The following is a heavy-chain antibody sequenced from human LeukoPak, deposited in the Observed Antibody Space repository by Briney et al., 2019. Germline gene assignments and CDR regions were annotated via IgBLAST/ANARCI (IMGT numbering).Heavy chain of an antibody. D-gene: IGHD4-23*01. CDR1: GYTFTSYG. Sequence: ASVKVSCKASGYTFTSYGISWVRQAPGQGLEWMGWISAYNGNTNYAQKLQGRVTMTTDTSTSPDYMELRSLRSDDTAVYYCARDSGSDYGGNSGLDYWGQGTLVTVSP. CDR2: ISAYNGNT. V-gene: IGHV1-18*01. CDR3: ARDSGSDYGGNSGLDY. J-gene: IGHJ4*02.